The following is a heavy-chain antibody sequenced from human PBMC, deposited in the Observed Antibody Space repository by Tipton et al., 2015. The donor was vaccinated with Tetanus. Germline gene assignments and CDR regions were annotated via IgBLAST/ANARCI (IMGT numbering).Heavy chain of an antibody. D-gene: IGHD1-1*01. J-gene: IGHJ4*02. V-gene: IGHV4-61*08. CDR3: ARDAGDSGH. Sequence: TLSLTCTVSGGSVSGGDYHWSWIRQPPGKGLEWIGYSHYSGSTSSNPSLKSRLTISVDASKKQLSLKLTSVTAADTAVYYRARDAGDSGHWGPGTQVTVSS. CDR1: GGSVSGGDYH. CDR2: SHYSGST.